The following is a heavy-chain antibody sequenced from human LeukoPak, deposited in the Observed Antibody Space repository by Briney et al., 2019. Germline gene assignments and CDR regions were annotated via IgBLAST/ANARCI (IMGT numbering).Heavy chain of an antibody. Sequence: PGGSLRLSCAASGFTFSSYWMSWVRQAPGKGLEWVANINQDGSEKYYVDSVKGRFTISRDNAKNSLYLQMNSLRGEDTAVYYCAKVYGYYGSGSYYNPVDYWGQGTLVTVSS. CDR3: AKVYGYYGSGSYYNPVDY. J-gene: IGHJ4*02. CDR1: GFTFSSYW. V-gene: IGHV3-7*03. D-gene: IGHD3-10*01. CDR2: INQDGSEK.